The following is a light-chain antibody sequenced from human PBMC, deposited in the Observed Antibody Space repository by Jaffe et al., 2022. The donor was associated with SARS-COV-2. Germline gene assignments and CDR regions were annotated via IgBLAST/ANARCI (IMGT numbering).Light chain of an antibody. V-gene: IGKV1-6*01. CDR2: DAS. Sequence: IQMTQSPSSLCASVGDRVSITCRASQYVGTDVSWHQQKPGKAPKVLMYDASSLQSGVPSRFSGSGSGTEFTLTISNLQPEDFAIYYCLQDYKYPFTFGGGTKVEIK. CDR1: QYVGTD. CDR3: LQDYKYPFT. J-gene: IGKJ4*01.